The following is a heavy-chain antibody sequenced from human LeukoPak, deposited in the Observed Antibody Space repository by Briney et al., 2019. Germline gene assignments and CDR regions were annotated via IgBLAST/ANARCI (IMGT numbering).Heavy chain of an antibody. CDR2: INPNSGGT. D-gene: IGHD3-3*01. CDR1: GYTFTGYY. Sequence: AASVKVSCKASGYTFTGYYMHWVRQAPGQGLEWMGWINPNSGGTNYAQKFQGRVTMTRDTSISTAYIELSRLRSDDTAVYYCARDDDFWSGYSLDYWGQGTLVTVSS. J-gene: IGHJ4*02. CDR3: ARDDDFWSGYSLDY. V-gene: IGHV1-2*02.